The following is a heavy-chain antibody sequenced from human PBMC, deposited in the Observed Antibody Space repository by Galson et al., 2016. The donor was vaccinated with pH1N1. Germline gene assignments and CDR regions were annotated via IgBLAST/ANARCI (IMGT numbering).Heavy chain of an antibody. V-gene: IGHV3-7*01. CDR3: ARAIGSRSSY. J-gene: IGHJ4*02. D-gene: IGHD3-16*02. Sequence: SLRLSCAASGFTFSNYWMHWVRQVPGKGLEWVANIKEDGNEKYYVDSVRGRFTISRDKAKNSLYLQMNSLRDEDTALYYCARAIGSRSSYWGQGTLVTVSS. CDR1: GFTFSNYW. CDR2: IKEDGNEK.